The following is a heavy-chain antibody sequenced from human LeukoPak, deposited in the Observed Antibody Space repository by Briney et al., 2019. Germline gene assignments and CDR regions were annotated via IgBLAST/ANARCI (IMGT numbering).Heavy chain of an antibody. J-gene: IGHJ6*02. D-gene: IGHD6-19*01. CDR1: GYTFTSYD. CDR2: MNPNSGNT. V-gene: IGHV1-8*01. CDR3: ARQGRGGPAVAGTFTYGMDV. Sequence: ASVKVSCKASGYTFTSYDISWVRQATGQGLEWMGWMNPNSGNTGYAQKFQGRVTMTRNTSISTAYMELSSLRSEDTAVYYCARQGRGGPAVAGTFTYGMDVWGQGTTVTVSS.